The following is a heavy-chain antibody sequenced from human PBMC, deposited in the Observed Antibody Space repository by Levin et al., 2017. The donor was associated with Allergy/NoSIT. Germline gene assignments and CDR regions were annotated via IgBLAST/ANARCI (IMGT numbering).Heavy chain of an antibody. Sequence: GESLKISCAASGFTFSSYGMHWVRQAPGKGLEWVAVISYDGSNKYYADSVKGRFTISRDNSKNTLYLQMNSLRAEDTAVYYCAKTRYSSSWYYFDYWGQGTLVTVSS. D-gene: IGHD6-13*01. CDR1: GFTFSSYG. CDR3: AKTRYSSSWYYFDY. CDR2: ISYDGSNK. J-gene: IGHJ4*02. V-gene: IGHV3-30*18.